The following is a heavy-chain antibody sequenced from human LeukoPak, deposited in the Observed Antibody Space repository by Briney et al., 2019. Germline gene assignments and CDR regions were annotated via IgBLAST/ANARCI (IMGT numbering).Heavy chain of an antibody. V-gene: IGHV3-21*06. CDR1: GFTFNSYS. CDR2: IIGSGSEM. D-gene: IGHD1-26*01. J-gene: IGHJ3*01. CDR3: AKVQSDIVGAMFFAFDV. Sequence: GGSLRLSCGVSGFTFNSYSMNWVRQAPGKGLQWVASIIGSGSEMFYADSLKGRFTISRDNSENSLYLQMNSLRVEDTAVYYCAKVQSDIVGAMFFAFDVWGQGTMVSVSS.